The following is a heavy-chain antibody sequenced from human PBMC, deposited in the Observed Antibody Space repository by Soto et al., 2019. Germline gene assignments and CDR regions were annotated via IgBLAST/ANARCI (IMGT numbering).Heavy chain of an antibody. CDR3: ARGYYDFWSGYYL. Sequence: SETLSLTCTVSGGSISSYYWSWIRQPPGKGLEWIGYIYYSGSTNYNPSLKSRVTISVDTSKNQFSLKLSSVTAADTAVYYCARGYYDFWSGYYLWGQGTLVTVSS. D-gene: IGHD3-3*01. V-gene: IGHV4-59*08. CDR1: GGSISSYY. J-gene: IGHJ4*02. CDR2: IYYSGST.